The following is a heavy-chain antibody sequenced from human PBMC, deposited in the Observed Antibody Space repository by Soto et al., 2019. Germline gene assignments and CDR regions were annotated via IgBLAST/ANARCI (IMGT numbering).Heavy chain of an antibody. J-gene: IGHJ5*02. CDR2: IIPIFGTA. Sequence: QVQLVQSGAEVKKPGSSVKVSCKASGGTFSSYAISWVRQAPGQGLEWMGGIIPIFGTANYAQKFQGRVTSTAXXTXGXXYMELSSLRSEDTAVYYCARNRMSGDYGVLNWFDPWGQGTLVTVSS. CDR1: GGTFSSYA. D-gene: IGHD4-17*01. V-gene: IGHV1-69*12. CDR3: ARNRMSGDYGVLNWFDP.